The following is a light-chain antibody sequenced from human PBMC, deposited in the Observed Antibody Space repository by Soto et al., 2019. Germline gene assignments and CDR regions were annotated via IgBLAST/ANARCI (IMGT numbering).Light chain of an antibody. J-gene: IGLJ2*01. CDR2: EVI. V-gene: IGLV2-8*01. Sequence: QSALTQPPSASGSPGQSVTISCTGTSSDVGGYYYVSWYQHHPGKAPKLIIYEVIKRPSGVPDRFSGSKSVNTASLTVSGLRAEDEADYYCTSYAGSNNVVFGGGTKLTVL. CDR3: TSYAGSNNVV. CDR1: SSDVGGYYY.